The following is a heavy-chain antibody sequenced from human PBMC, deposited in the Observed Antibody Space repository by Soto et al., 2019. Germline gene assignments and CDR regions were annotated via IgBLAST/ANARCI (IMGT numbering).Heavy chain of an antibody. CDR2: IGTAGDT. J-gene: IGHJ4*02. Sequence: GGSLRLSCAASGFTFSSYEMHWVRQATGKGLEWVSAIGTAGDTYYPGSVKGRFTISRENAKNSLYLQMNSLRAGDTAVYYCARAGGYSGYDYYFDYWGQGTLVTVSS. CDR3: ARAGGYSGYDYYFDY. CDR1: GFTFSSYE. V-gene: IGHV3-13*01. D-gene: IGHD5-12*01.